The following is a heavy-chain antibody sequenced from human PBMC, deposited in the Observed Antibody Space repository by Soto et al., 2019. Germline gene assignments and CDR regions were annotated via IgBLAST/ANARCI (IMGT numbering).Heavy chain of an antibody. D-gene: IGHD3-10*01. V-gene: IGHV4-34*01. CDR3: ARGAPITMVRGVYFDY. CDR2: INHSGST. CDR1: GGSFSGYY. J-gene: IGHJ4*02. Sequence: SETLSLTCAVYGGSFSGYYWSWIRQPPGKGLEWIGEINHSGSTNYNPSLKSRVTISVDTSKNQFSLKLSSVTAADTAVYYCARGAPITMVRGVYFDYWGQGTLVTVSS.